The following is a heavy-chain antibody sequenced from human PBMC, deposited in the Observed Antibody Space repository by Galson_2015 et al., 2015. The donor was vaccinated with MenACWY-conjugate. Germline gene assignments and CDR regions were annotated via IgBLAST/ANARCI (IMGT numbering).Heavy chain of an antibody. CDR3: ARQDTSMLMGGWFDP. CDR2: ISASRTTI. V-gene: IGHV3-48*04. CDR1: GFTFNTYN. J-gene: IGHJ5*02. Sequence: SLRLSCAASGFTFNTYNMNWVRQAPGKGLEWVSYISASRTTIYYADSVKGRFTISRDNAKNSLYLQMNSLRAEDTALYYCARQDTSMLMGGWFDPWGQGTLVTVSS. D-gene: IGHD5-18*01.